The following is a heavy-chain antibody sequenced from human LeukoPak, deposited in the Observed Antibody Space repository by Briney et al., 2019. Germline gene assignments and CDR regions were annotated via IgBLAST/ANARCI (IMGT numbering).Heavy chain of an antibody. D-gene: IGHD4-11*01. V-gene: IGHV4-34*01. Sequence: PSETLSLTCAVYGGSFSNYYWSWIRQPPGKGLEWIGEINHSGSTNYNSSLKSRVTISVDTSKNQFSLRLTSVTAADTAVYYCARGLLDSINYGLSFGPWGQGTRVTVSS. CDR1: GGSFSNYY. J-gene: IGHJ5*02. CDR2: INHSGST. CDR3: ARGLLDSINYGLSFGP.